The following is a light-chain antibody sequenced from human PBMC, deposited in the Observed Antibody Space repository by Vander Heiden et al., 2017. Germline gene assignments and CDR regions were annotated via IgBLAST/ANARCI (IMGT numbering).Light chain of an antibody. CDR1: QSISSY. J-gene: IGKJ3*01. Sequence: DIQMTQSPSSLSASVGDRVTITCRASQSISSYLNWYQQNPGKAPKLLIYAASSLQSGVPSRFSGSGSGTDFTLTISSLQPEDFATYYCQQSYSTLGTFGPGTKVDIK. V-gene: IGKV1-39*01. CDR3: QQSYSTLGT. CDR2: AAS.